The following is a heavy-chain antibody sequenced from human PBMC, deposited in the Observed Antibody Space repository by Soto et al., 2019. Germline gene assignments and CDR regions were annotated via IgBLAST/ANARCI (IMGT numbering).Heavy chain of an antibody. CDR3: ASSGYFQGAGMDV. CDR2: IYYSGST. J-gene: IGHJ6*02. V-gene: IGHV4-30-4*01. D-gene: IGHD3-22*01. CDR1: GGSISSGDYY. Sequence: SETLSLTCTVSGGSISSGDYYWSWIRQPPGKGLEWIGYIYYSGSTCYNPSLKSRVTISVDTSKNQFSLKLSSVTAADTAVYYCASSGYFQGAGMDVWGQGTTVTVSS.